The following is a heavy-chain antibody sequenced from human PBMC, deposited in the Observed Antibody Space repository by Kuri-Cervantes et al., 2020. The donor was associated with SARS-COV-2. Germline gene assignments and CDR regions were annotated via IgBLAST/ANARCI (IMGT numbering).Heavy chain of an antibody. CDR3: TSNDFWSGYYHDY. V-gene: IGHV3-11*01. Sequence: GESLKISCTASGFIFSDYYMTWIRQAPGKGLEWVSNIGPSGTTKYYADSVKGRFTISRDNAKNSLYLQMNSLKTEDTAVYYCTSNDFWSGYYHDYWGQGTLVTVSS. CDR2: IGPSGTTK. CDR1: GFIFSDYY. J-gene: IGHJ4*02. D-gene: IGHD3-3*01.